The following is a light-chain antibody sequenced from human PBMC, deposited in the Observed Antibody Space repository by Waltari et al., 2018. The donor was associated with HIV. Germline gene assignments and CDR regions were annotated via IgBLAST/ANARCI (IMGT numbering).Light chain of an antibody. CDR1: NSTIRNNY. CDR3: GSWDSSLSGVV. CDR2: DNN. J-gene: IGLJ2*01. Sequence: QSVLTQPPSVSAAPGQKVTISCSGSNSTIRNNYVSWYQQLPGTAPKLLIYDNNKRPSGIPDRFSGSKSGTSATLGITGLQTGDEADYYCGSWDSSLSGVVFGGGTKLTVL. V-gene: IGLV1-51*01.